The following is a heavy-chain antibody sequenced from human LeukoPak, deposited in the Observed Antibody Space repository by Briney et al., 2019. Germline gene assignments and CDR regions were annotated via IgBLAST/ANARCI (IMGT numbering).Heavy chain of an antibody. D-gene: IGHD6-13*01. Sequence: GGSLRLSCSASGFPFSSYAMHWVRQAPGKGLEYVSAISDSGGSTYYADSVKGRFTISRDNSKNTVYLQMNSLRAEDTAVYYCATDRSLSWFDYWGQGTLVTVSS. CDR3: ATDRSLSWFDY. V-gene: IGHV3-64*04. CDR1: GFPFSSYA. CDR2: ISDSGGST. J-gene: IGHJ4*02.